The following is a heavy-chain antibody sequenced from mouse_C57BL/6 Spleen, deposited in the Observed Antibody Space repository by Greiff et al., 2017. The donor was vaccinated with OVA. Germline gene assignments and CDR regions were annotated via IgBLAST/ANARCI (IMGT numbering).Heavy chain of an antibody. V-gene: IGHV1-50*01. CDR3: ARGLDSSGYVDD. D-gene: IGHD3-2*02. CDR2: IDPSDSYT. Sequence: QVQLQQPGAELVKPGASVKLSCKASGYTFTSYWMQWVKQRPGQGLEWIGEIDPSDSYTNYNQKFKGKATLTVDTSSSTAYMQLSSLTSEDSAVYYCARGLDSSGYVDDWGQGTTLTVSS. CDR1: GYTFTSYW. J-gene: IGHJ2*01.